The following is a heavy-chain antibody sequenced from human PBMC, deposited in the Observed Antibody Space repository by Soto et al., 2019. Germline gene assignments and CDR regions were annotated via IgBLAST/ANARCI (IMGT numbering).Heavy chain of an antibody. CDR1: GGTFSTYA. Sequence: QVQLVQSGAEVKKPGSSVKVSCKASGGTFSTYAISWVRQAPGQGLEWMGRISPMFATANYAQKFQGRVTITADDFTNTVYMEVSSLRSEDTAVYYCATGTPNFGAAVDHWGQGTLVTVSS. CDR3: ATGTPNFGAAVDH. V-gene: IGHV1-69*01. D-gene: IGHD3-16*01. J-gene: IGHJ4*02. CDR2: ISPMFATA.